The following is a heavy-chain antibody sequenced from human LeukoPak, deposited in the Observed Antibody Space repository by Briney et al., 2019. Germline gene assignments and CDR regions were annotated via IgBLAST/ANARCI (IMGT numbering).Heavy chain of an antibody. D-gene: IGHD1-14*01. CDR1: GGSISSYY. CDR3: ARCAIQEPGDYYYGMDV. J-gene: IGHJ6*02. CDR2: IYTSGST. V-gene: IGHV4-4*07. Sequence: PSESLSLTCTVSGGSISSYYWSWIRQPAGKGLEWIGRIYTSGSTNYNPSLKSRVTMSVDTPKNQFSLKLSSVTAADTAVYYCARCAIQEPGDYYYGMDVWGQGTTVSVSS.